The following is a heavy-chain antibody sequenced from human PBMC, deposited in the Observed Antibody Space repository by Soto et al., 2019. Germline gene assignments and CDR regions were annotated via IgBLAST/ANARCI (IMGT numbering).Heavy chain of an antibody. J-gene: IGHJ4*02. V-gene: IGHV3-23*01. D-gene: IGHD3-22*01. CDR1: GFTFSTYA. CDR3: ARAHYYDDGRGYTYYDV. Sequence: PGGSLRLSCAASGFTFSTYAMNWVRQAPGKGLEWVSGISGSGDSTYYADSVTGRFTISRDNAKDTLHLQMNSLRAEDTAIYYCARAHYYDDGRGYTYYDVWGQGALVTVSS. CDR2: ISGSGDST.